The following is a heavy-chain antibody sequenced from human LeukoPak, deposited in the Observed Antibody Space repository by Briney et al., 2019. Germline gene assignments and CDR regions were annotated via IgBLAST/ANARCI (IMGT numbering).Heavy chain of an antibody. CDR2: IYSGGST. J-gene: IGHJ4*02. Sequence: PGGSLRLTCVVSGFIASSNYMSWVRQAPGKGLEWISLIYSGGSTYYADSVMGRFTISRDSSKTTLFLQMKSLRAEDTAVYYCATGGRSGVALEQWGQGTLATVSS. CDR1: GFIASSNY. V-gene: IGHV3-53*01. CDR3: ATGGRSGVALEQ. D-gene: IGHD3-3*01.